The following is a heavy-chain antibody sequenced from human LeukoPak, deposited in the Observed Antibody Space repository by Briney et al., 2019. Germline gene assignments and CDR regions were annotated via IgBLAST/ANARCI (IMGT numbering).Heavy chain of an antibody. CDR3: ARRRSWVPAASFDP. CDR2: INHIGST. D-gene: IGHD2-2*01. Sequence: SETLSLTCAVYGGSFSGYYWSWIRPPPGKGLEGIGGINHIGSTNYNPPLKSRVTISVDTSKNPFSLKLSSVTAADTAVYCCARRRSWVPAASFDPWGQGTLVTVSS. CDR1: GGSFSGYY. V-gene: IGHV4-34*01. J-gene: IGHJ5*02.